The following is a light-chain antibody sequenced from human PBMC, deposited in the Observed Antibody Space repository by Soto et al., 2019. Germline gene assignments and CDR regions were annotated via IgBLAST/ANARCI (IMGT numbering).Light chain of an antibody. CDR1: SSDVGGYIY. CDR2: DVS. Sequence: QSALTQPASVSGSPGQSITISCTGTSSDVGGYIYVSWHQQHPGTAPKHMIYDVSNRPSGVSNRFSGSKSGNTASLTISGLQAEDEADYYCSSFTSSNTLVFGGGTKLTVL. CDR3: SSFTSSNTLV. J-gene: IGLJ2*01. V-gene: IGLV2-14*01.